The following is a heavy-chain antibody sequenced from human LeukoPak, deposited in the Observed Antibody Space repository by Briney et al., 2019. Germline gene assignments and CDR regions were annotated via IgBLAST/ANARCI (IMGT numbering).Heavy chain of an antibody. CDR1: GFTFSSYG. J-gene: IGHJ6*03. CDR3: TRPVWSTSYYYYYYMDV. CDR2: IRYDGSNK. Sequence: GGSLRLSCAASGFTFSSYGMHWVRQAPGKGLEWVAFIRYDGSNKYYADSVKGRFTISRDNSKNTLYLQMNSLRAEDTAVYYCTRPVWSTSYYYYYYMDVWGKGTTVTVSS. V-gene: IGHV3-30*02. D-gene: IGHD5/OR15-5a*01.